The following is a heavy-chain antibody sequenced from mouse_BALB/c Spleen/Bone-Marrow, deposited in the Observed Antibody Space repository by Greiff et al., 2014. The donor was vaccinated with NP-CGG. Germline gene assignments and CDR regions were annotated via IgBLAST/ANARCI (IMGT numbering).Heavy chain of an antibody. V-gene: IGHV3-8*02. CDR1: GDSITSGY. CDR2: ISYSGST. D-gene: IGHD5-1*01. J-gene: IGHJ4*01. Sequence: EVQLQQSGPSLVKPSQTLSLTCSVTGDSITSGYWNWIRKFPGNKLEYMGYISYSGSTYYNPSLKSRISITRDTSKNHYYLQLNSVTTEDTATDDCAREKVPYYYAMDYWGQGTSVTVSS. CDR3: AREKVPYYYAMDY.